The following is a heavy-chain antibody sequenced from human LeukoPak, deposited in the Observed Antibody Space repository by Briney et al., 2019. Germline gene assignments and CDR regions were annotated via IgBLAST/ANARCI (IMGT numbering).Heavy chain of an antibody. CDR1: GGSISDAAYY. Sequence: SQTLSLTCTVSGGSISDAAYYWSWIRQHPGEGLKWIGYIYYSGSTSYNPSLKSRVTISVDTSKNQFSLKLTSVTAADTAVYYCARWVGATRFDYWGQGILVTVSS. J-gene: IGHJ4*02. CDR3: ARWVGATRFDY. D-gene: IGHD1-26*01. CDR2: IYYSGST. V-gene: IGHV4-31*03.